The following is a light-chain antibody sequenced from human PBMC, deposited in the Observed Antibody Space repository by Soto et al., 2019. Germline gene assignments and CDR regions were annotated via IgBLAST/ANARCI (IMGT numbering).Light chain of an antibody. CDR2: DVT. Sequence: QSALTQPRSVSGSPGQSVTISCTATSSDVGAYDSVSWYQQHPGKAPKLMIYDVTKRPSGVPDRFSGSKSGNTASLTISGLQAEDEADYYCCSYADSYTYVFGTGTKLTVL. V-gene: IGLV2-11*01. CDR3: CSYADSYTYV. J-gene: IGLJ1*01. CDR1: SSDVGAYDS.